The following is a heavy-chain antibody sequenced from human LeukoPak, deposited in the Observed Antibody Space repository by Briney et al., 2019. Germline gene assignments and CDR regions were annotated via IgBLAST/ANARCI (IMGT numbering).Heavy chain of an antibody. V-gene: IGHV1-18*04. J-gene: IGHJ6*04. CDR3: ASRSSTMVRGVPSGMDV. CDR1: GYTFTSYG. Sequence: GASVKVSCKASGYTFTSYGISWVRQAPGHGHEWMGWSRAYNGNTNYAQKLQGRVTMTTDTSTSTAYMELRSLRSDDTAVYYCASRSSTMVRGVPSGMDVWGKGTTVTVSS. D-gene: IGHD3-10*01. CDR2: SRAYNGNT.